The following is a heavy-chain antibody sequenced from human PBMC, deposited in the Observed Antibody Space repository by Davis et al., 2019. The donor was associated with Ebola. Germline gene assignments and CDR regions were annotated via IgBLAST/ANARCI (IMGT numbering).Heavy chain of an antibody. CDR1: GFTFSSYS. Sequence: GESLKISCAASGFTFSSYSMNWVRQAPGKGLEWVSSISSSSRYIYYADSVKGRFTISRDNAKNSLYLQMNSLRAEDTAVYYCARDLGGYYDFWSGYYDGGYGMDVWGQGTTVTVSS. CDR3: ARDLGGYYDFWSGYYDGGYGMDV. D-gene: IGHD3-3*01. J-gene: IGHJ6*02. V-gene: IGHV3-21*01. CDR2: ISSSSRYI.